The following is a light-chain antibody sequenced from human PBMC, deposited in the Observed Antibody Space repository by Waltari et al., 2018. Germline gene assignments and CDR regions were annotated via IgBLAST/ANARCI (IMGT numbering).Light chain of an antibody. V-gene: IGLV2-23*02. Sequence: QSALTQPASVSGSPGQSITISCTGTSSDVGNYHRVSWYQKNPGKAPQLIIYEINMRPSGISTRFSGSKSGNTASLTISGLQAEDEADYYCCSYVTGGTLVFGGGTRLTVL. CDR1: SSDVGNYHR. J-gene: IGLJ2*01. CDR3: CSYVTGGTLV. CDR2: EIN.